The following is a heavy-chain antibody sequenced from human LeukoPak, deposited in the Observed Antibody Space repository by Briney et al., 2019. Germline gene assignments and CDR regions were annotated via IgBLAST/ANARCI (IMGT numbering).Heavy chain of an antibody. CDR3: ASTPLLTGDGLVY. V-gene: IGHV4-59*01. CDR2: IYYSGST. J-gene: IGHJ4*02. CDR1: GGSISSYY. D-gene: IGHD7-27*01. Sequence: SETLSLTCTVSGGSISSYYWSWIRQPPGKGLEWIGYIYYSGSTNYNPSLKSRVTISVDTSKNQFSLKLSSVTAADTAVYYCASTPLLTGDGLVYWGQGTLVTVSS.